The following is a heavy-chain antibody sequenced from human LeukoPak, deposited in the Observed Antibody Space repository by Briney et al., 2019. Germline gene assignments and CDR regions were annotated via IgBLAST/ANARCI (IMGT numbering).Heavy chain of an antibody. V-gene: IGHV4-59*01. CDR3: ARGTIAVAGTDYYYYYMDV. Sequence: SETLSLTCTVSGGSISSYYWSWIRQPPGKGLEWIGYIYYSGSTNYNPSLKSRATISVDTSKNQFSLKLSSVTAADTAVYYCARGTIAVAGTDYYYYYMDVWGKGTTVTVSS. D-gene: IGHD6-19*01. CDR2: IYYSGST. J-gene: IGHJ6*03. CDR1: GGSISSYY.